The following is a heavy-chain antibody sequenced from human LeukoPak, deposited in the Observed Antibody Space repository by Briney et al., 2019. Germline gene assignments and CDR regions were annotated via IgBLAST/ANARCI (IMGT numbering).Heavy chain of an antibody. CDR3: GSSGYYDSSAAFDI. V-gene: IGHV4-31*03. J-gene: IGHJ3*02. Sequence: SQTLSLTCTVSGGSISSGGYSWSWIRQHPGKGLEWIGYIYYSGSTYYNPSLKSRVTISVDTSKNQFSLKLSSVTAADTAVYYCGSSGYYDSSAAFDIWGQGTMVTVSS. D-gene: IGHD3-22*01. CDR1: GGSISSGGYS. CDR2: IYYSGST.